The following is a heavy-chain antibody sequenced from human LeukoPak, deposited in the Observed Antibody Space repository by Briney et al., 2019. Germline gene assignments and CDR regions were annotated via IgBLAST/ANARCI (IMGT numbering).Heavy chain of an antibody. D-gene: IGHD2-2*01. Sequence: PGGSLRLSCTTSGFTFIDYTMHWVRQAPGEGPEWVALPSSDGSDKQYAASVKGRFTISRDDSKNTLYLEMNTLKDEDTAVYYCARAHSASWYAAYWGHGTRVTVSS. J-gene: IGHJ4*03. CDR2: PSSDGSDK. V-gene: IGHV3-30*04. CDR1: GFTFIDYT. CDR3: ARAHSASWYAAY.